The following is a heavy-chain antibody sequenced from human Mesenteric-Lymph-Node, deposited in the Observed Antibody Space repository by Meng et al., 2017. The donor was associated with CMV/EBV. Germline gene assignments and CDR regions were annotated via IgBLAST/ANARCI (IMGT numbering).Heavy chain of an antibody. CDR1: GYTFTGYY. J-gene: IGHJ6*02. V-gene: IGHV1-2*02. CDR2: INPNSGGT. D-gene: IGHD3-10*01. CDR3: ARDYHYGSGTQAFFSMDV. Sequence: ASVKVSCKASGYTFTGYYMHWVRQAPGQGLEWMGWINPNSGGTNYAQKFQGRVTMTRDTSISTACMELSRLRSDDTAVYYCARDYHYGSGTQAFFSMDVWGQGTTVTVSS.